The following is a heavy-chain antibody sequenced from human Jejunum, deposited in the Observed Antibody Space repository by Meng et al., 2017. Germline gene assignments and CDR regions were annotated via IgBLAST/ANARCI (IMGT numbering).Heavy chain of an antibody. Sequence: GGSLRLSCAASGFSFTHTWMSWVRQAPGKGLEWVGRIKSKGVGGTADFAAHVEGRVSISREDSTYTVYLQMNNLKTEDTAVYYCTTGGNDYFDYWGQGTLVTVSS. CDR3: TTGGNDYFDY. J-gene: IGHJ4*02. V-gene: IGHV3-15*01. CDR2: IKSKGVGGTA. D-gene: IGHD4-23*01. CDR1: GFSFTHTW.